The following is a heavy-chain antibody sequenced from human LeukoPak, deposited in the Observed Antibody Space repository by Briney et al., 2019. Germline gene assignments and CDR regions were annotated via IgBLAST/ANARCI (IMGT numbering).Heavy chain of an antibody. CDR1: GFTFSDYY. D-gene: IGHD3-9*01. V-gene: IGHV3-11*04. Sequence: GGSLRLSCAASGFTFSDYYMSWIRQAPGKGLEWVSYISSSGSTIYYADSVKGRFTISRDNAKNSLYLQMNSLRAEDTAVYYCARDNGPDYDILTGYYPDYYGMDVWGQGTTVTVSS. J-gene: IGHJ6*02. CDR3: ARDNGPDYDILTGYYPDYYGMDV. CDR2: ISSSGSTI.